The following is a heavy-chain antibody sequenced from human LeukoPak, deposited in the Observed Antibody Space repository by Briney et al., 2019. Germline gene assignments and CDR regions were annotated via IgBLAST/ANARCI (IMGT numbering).Heavy chain of an antibody. D-gene: IGHD3-16*01. CDR1: GGSFSGYY. V-gene: IGHV4-34*01. Sequence: SETLSLTCAVYGGSFSGYYWSWIRQPPGKGLEWIGEINHSGSTNYNPSLKSRVTISVDTSRNQFSLKLSSVTAADTAVYYCARWGSYLDYWGQGTLVTVSS. CDR2: INHSGST. J-gene: IGHJ4*02. CDR3: ARWGSYLDY.